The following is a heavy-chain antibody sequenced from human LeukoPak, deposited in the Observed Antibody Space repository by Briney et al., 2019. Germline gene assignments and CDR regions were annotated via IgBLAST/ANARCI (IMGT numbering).Heavy chain of an antibody. Sequence: GSLRLSCAASGFTFSSYAMSWVRQPPGKGLEWIGEINHSGSTNYNPSLKSRVTISVDTSKNQFSLKLSSVTAADTAVYYCARPRGVRGHGSGSYYFDYWGQGTLVTVSS. J-gene: IGHJ4*02. CDR2: INHSGST. CDR1: GFTFSSYA. V-gene: IGHV4-34*01. CDR3: ARPRGVRGHGSGSYYFDY. D-gene: IGHD3-10*01.